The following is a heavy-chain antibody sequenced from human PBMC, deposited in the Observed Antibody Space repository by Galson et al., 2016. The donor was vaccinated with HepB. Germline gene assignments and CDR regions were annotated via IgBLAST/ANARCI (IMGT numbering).Heavy chain of an antibody. CDR1: GGSISSYH. V-gene: IGHV4-59*01. Sequence: ETLSLTCTVSGGSISSYHWSWIRQPPGKALEWIGYLYYSGNTNYNSSLKSRLTISVDTSKNQFSLKLSSVTAADTAVYYCARNGGGRSQLWRSYYNYAMDVWGQGTTVIVSS. CDR2: LYYSGNT. J-gene: IGHJ6*02. D-gene: IGHD5-18*01. CDR3: ARNGGGRSQLWRSYYNYAMDV.